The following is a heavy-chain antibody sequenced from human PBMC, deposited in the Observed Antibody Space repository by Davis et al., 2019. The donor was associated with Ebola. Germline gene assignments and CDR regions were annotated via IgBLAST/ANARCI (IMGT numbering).Heavy chain of an antibody. CDR2: ISGGGTT. D-gene: IGHD3-3*01. Sequence: PGGSLRLSCATSGFTFTNYWMHWVRQAPGKGLVWVSRISGGGTTDYAASVKGRFTISRDYAKNTLYLQMNSLRAEDTAVYYCARSFGVLIEGWFDPWGQGTLVTVSS. J-gene: IGHJ5*02. V-gene: IGHV3-74*01. CDR3: ARSFGVLIEGWFDP. CDR1: GFTFTNYW.